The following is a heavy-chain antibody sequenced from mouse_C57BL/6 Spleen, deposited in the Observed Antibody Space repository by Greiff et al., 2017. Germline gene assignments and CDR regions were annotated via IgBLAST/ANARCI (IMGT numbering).Heavy chain of an antibody. CDR2: IDPANGNT. CDR3: ARSYYSNYEDPYYFDY. CDR1: GFNIKNTY. D-gene: IGHD2-5*01. Sequence: EVQLQQSVAELVRPGASVKLSCTASGFNIKNTYMHWVKQRPEQGLEWIGRIDPANGNTKYAPKFQGKATITADTSSNTAYLQLSSLTSEDTAIYYCARSYYSNYEDPYYFDYWGQGTTLTVSS. V-gene: IGHV14-3*01. J-gene: IGHJ2*01.